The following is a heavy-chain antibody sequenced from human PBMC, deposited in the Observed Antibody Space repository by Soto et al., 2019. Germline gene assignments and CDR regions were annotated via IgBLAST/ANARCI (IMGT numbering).Heavy chain of an antibody. J-gene: IGHJ6*02. V-gene: IGHV3-30*18. D-gene: IGHD5-18*01. CDR2: ISYDGSNK. Sequence: GGSLRLSCAASGFTFRSYGMRWVRQAPGKGLEWVAVISYDGSNKYYADSVKGRFTISRDNSKNTLYLQMNSLRAEDTAVYYCAKEIIQLWERDYYYGMDVWGQGTTVTVSS. CDR3: AKEIIQLWERDYYYGMDV. CDR1: GFTFRSYG.